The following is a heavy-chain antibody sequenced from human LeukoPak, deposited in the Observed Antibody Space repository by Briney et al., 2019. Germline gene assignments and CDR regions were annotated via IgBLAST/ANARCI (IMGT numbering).Heavy chain of an antibody. D-gene: IGHD4-17*01. CDR1: GGSISSYY. CDR2: IYYSGST. J-gene: IGHJ3*02. Sequence: SETLSLTCTVSGGSISSYYWSWIRQPPGKGLEWIGYIYYSGSTNYNPSLKSRVTISVDTSKSQFSLKLSSVTAADTAVYYCARVAVTRPHAFDIWGQGTMVTVSS. V-gene: IGHV4-59*01. CDR3: ARVAVTRPHAFDI.